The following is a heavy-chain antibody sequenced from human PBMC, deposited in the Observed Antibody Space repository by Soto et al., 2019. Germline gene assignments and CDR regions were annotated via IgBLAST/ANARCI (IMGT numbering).Heavy chain of an antibody. J-gene: IGHJ4*02. D-gene: IGHD2-2*01. CDR3: ARLEGDCSSTSCAHYFDY. Sequence: PGESLKISCQGSGYSFTNYWIGWVRQVPGKGLEWMGIIYSGDSDTRYSPSFQGQVTISADKSISTAYLQWSSLKASDTAMYYCARLEGDCSSTSCAHYFDYWGQGTLVTVSS. CDR2: IYSGDSDT. V-gene: IGHV5-51*01. CDR1: GYSFTNYW.